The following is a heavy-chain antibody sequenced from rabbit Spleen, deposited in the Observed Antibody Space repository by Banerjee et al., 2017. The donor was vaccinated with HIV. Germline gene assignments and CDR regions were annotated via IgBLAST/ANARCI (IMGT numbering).Heavy chain of an antibody. CDR1: GVSFSSRSY. Sequence: QQLVESGGGLVKPGASLTLTCTASGVSFSSRSYMCWVRQAPGKGLEWIACIDAGSSGFTYFASWAKGRFTCSKTSSTTATLQMTRLTVADTATYFCARDSSSSFSSYGMDLWGQGTLVTGS. CDR2: IDAGSSGFT. CDR3: ARDSSSSFSSYGMDL. V-gene: IGHV1S40*01. J-gene: IGHJ6*01. D-gene: IGHD1-1*01.